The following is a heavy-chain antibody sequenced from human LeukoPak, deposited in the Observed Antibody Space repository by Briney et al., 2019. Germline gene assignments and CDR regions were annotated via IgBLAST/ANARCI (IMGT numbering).Heavy chain of an antibody. Sequence: PGGSLRLSCAASGFTFSRYHMNWVRQAPGKGLEWVSSIHSGSSRAYYADSVKGRFTISRDDAQNSLYLQMNNLTDVDTAVYYCSSEGYHDDGRDCWGQGTLVTVSS. J-gene: IGHJ4*02. D-gene: IGHD3-3*01. CDR1: GFTFSRYH. CDR2: IHSGSSRA. CDR3: SSEGYHDDGRDC. V-gene: IGHV3-21*06.